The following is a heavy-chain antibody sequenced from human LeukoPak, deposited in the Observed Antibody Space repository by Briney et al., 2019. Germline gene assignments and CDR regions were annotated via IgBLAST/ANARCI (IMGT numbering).Heavy chain of an antibody. Sequence: GRSLRLSCAASGFTFSSYGMHWVRQAPGKGLEWVAVISYDGSNKYYADSVTGRFTISRDNSKNTLYLQMNSLRVEDTAVYYCGRDLIGTAASWDCWGQGTLVTVSS. J-gene: IGHJ4*02. CDR1: GFTFSSYG. CDR3: GRDLIGTAASWDC. D-gene: IGHD6-25*01. CDR2: ISYDGSNK. V-gene: IGHV3-30*03.